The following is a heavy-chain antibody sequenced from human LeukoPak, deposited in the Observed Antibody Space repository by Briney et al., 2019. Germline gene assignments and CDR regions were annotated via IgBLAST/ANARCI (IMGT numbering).Heavy chain of an antibody. J-gene: IGHJ4*02. CDR1: GGSISSSSYY. CDR3: ARAFQFDYDSSSYYFDY. V-gene: IGHV4-39*07. Sequence: SETLSLTCTVSGGSISSSSYYWGWIRQPPGKGLEWIGSIYYSGSTYYNPSLKSRVTISVDTSKNQFSLKLSSVTAADTAVYYCARAFQFDYDSSSYYFDYWGQGTLVTVSS. CDR2: IYYSGST. D-gene: IGHD3-22*01.